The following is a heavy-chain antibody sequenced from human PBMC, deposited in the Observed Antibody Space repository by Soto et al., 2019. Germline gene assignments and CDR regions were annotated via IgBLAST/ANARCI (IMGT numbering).Heavy chain of an antibody. J-gene: IGHJ5*02. D-gene: IGHD3-9*01. CDR1: GGSFSGYY. V-gene: IGHV4-34*01. Sequence: PSETLSLTCAVYGGSFSGYYWSWIRQPPGKGLEWIGEINHSGSTNYNPSLKSRVTISVDTSKNQFSLKLSSVTAADTAVYYCARSAAYYDILTGYYSNRWFDPWGQGTLVTVS. CDR2: INHSGST. CDR3: ARSAAYYDILTGYYSNRWFDP.